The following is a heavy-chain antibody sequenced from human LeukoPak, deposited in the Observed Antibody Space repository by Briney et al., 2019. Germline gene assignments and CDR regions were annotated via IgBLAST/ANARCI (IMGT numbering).Heavy chain of an antibody. D-gene: IGHD3-22*01. CDR3: ARDGAYYYDSSGSLDY. Sequence: GGSLRLSCAAAGFTFITFWMIWVRQAPGQGLDWVAHINQDESEKYYVDSVKGRSTISRDNAKNSLYLQMNSLRAEDTAVYYCARDGAYYYDSSGSLDYWGQGTLITVSS. CDR2: INQDESEK. CDR1: GFTFITFW. J-gene: IGHJ4*02. V-gene: IGHV3-7*05.